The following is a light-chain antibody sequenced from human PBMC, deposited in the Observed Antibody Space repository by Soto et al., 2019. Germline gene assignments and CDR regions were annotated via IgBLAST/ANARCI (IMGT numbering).Light chain of an antibody. CDR3: QQYNTYST. CDR2: KAS. V-gene: IGKV1-5*03. CDR1: QSISSW. Sequence: DIQMTQSPSTLSASVGDRVTITCRASQSISSWLAWYQQKPGKAPKLLIHKASNLESGVPSRFSGSGSGTEFTLTISSLQPDDFATYYCQQYNTYSTFGQGTKVEIK. J-gene: IGKJ1*01.